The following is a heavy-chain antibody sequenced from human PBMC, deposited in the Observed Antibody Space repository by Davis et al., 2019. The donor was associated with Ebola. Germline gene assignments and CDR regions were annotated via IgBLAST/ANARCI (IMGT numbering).Heavy chain of an antibody. CDR3: ASWGLYGSGSYYTNPRSYMDV. D-gene: IGHD3-10*01. J-gene: IGHJ6*03. CDR1: GFTFSSYS. CDR2: ISYDGNNK. V-gene: IGHV3-30-3*01. Sequence: PGGSLRLSCAASGFTFSSYSMHWVRQAPGKGLEWVAVISYDGNNKYYADSVKGRFTISSDNSKNTRYLQMNSLRAEDTAVYYCASWGLYGSGSYYTNPRSYMDVWGKGTTVTVSS.